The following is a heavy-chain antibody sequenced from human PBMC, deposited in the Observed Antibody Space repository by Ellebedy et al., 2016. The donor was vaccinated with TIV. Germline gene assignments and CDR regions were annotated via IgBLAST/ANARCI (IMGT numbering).Heavy chain of an antibody. J-gene: IGHJ6*02. CDR2: INHSGST. V-gene: IGHV4-34*01. CDR3: ARMGYYFGSESYIFYYGMDV. D-gene: IGHD3-10*01. Sequence: MPSETLSLTCTVSGGSISSYYWSWIRQPPGKGLEWIGEINHSGSTNYNPSLKSRVTISVDTSKNQFSLKLSSVTAADTAVYYCARMGYYFGSESYIFYYGMDVWGQGTTVTVSS. CDR1: GGSISSYY.